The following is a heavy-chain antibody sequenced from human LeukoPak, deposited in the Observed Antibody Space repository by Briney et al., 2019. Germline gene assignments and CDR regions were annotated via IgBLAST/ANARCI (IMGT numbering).Heavy chain of an antibody. J-gene: IGHJ6*02. D-gene: IGHD6-13*01. CDR3: VGKPGNFFYSSWSQHYYYGMDV. Sequence: GGSLRLSCAASGFTFSSYAMSWVRQAPGKGLEWVSAINGSGGSTYYADSVKGRFTISRDNSKNTLYLQMNSLRAEDTAVYYCVGKPGNFFYSSWSQHYYYGMDVWGQGTTVTVSS. V-gene: IGHV3-23*01. CDR1: GFTFSSYA. CDR2: INGSGGST.